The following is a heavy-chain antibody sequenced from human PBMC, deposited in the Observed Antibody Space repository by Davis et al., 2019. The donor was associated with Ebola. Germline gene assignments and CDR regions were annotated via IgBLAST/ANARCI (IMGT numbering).Heavy chain of an antibody. D-gene: IGHD3-16*01. Sequence: SETLSLTCAVYGGSFSGYYWSWIRQPPGKGLEWIGSIYYSGSTNYNPSLKSRVTISIDTSKNQFSLKLSSVTAADTAVYYCARDTSYWGQGTLVTVSS. V-gene: IGHV4-34*11. CDR2: IYYSGST. CDR1: GGSFSGYY. CDR3: ARDTSY. J-gene: IGHJ4*02.